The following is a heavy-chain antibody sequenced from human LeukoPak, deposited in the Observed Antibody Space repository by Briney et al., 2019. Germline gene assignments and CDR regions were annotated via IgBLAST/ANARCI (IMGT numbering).Heavy chain of an antibody. J-gene: IGHJ4*02. CDR2: IYYTRST. Sequence: SETLSLTCTVSGGSISSYYWSWIRQPPGKGLEWIGYIYYTRSTNYNPSLKSRVTISVDTSKNQFSLKLSSVTAADTAVYYCARVHSYSSGLGFDYWGQGTQVTVSS. V-gene: IGHV4-59*01. CDR3: ARVHSYSSGLGFDY. D-gene: IGHD6-19*01. CDR1: GGSISSYY.